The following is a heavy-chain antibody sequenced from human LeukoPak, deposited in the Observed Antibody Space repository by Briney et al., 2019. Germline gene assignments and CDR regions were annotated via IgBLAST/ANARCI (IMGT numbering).Heavy chain of an antibody. V-gene: IGHV3-9*01. J-gene: IGHJ3*02. Sequence: PGRSLRLSCAASGFTFDDYAMHWVRQAPGKGLEWVSGISWNSGSIGYADSVKGRFTISRDNAKNSLYLQMNSLRAEDTALYYCAKGGRGSSWLHDAFDIWGQGTMVTVSS. CDR3: AKGGRGSSWLHDAFDI. CDR2: ISWNSGSI. D-gene: IGHD6-13*01. CDR1: GFTFDDYA.